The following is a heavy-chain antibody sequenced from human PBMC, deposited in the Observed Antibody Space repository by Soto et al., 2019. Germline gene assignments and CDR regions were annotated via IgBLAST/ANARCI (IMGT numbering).Heavy chain of an antibody. CDR1: GFTFSSYA. D-gene: IGHD3-3*02. CDR2: ISGSGGST. J-gene: IGHJ6*02. V-gene: IGHV3-23*01. CDR3: VLGIYYYDGMDV. Sequence: PGGSLRLSCAASGFTFSSYAMTWVRQAPGKGLEWVSAISGSGGSTYYADSVKGRFTLSRDNSKNALYLQMDSLRAEDTAVYYCVLGIYYYDGMDVWGQGTTVTVSS.